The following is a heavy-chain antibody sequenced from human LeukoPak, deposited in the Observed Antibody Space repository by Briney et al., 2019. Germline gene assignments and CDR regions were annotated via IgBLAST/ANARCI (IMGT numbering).Heavy chain of an antibody. J-gene: IGHJ4*02. CDR3: ARHGPADEPHYFDY. V-gene: IGHV4-39*01. Sequence: SETLSLTCTVSGGSISSSSYYWGWIRQPPGKGLEWIGSIYYSGSTYYNPSLKSRVTISVDTSKNQFSLKLSSVTAADTAVYYCARHGPADEPHYFDYWGQGTLVTVSS. CDR2: IYYSGST. D-gene: IGHD2-2*01. CDR1: GGSISSSSYY.